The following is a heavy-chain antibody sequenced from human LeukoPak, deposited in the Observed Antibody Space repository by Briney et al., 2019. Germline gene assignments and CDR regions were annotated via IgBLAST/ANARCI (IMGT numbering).Heavy chain of an antibody. Sequence: GSLRLSCAASGFTVSSNYMSWVGQAPGKGLEWVSVIYGGGTTDYADFLKGRLLISRDNFKHTLFLQMNSLRAEDTAVYYCARGPGYISGWYYFDYWGQDTLVTVTS. J-gene: IGHJ4*02. CDR3: ARGPGYISGWYYFDY. D-gene: IGHD6-13*01. CDR2: IYGGGTT. CDR1: GFTVSSNY. V-gene: IGHV3-53*01.